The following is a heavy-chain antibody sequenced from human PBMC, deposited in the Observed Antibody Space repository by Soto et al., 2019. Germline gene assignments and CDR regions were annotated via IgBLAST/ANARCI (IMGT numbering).Heavy chain of an antibody. D-gene: IGHD3-9*01. V-gene: IGHV4-39*01. CDR1: GGSISSTIHY. Sequence: NPSETLSLTCTVSGGSISSTIHYWAWIRQPAGKGLEWIGSVYYSGITYYNPSLKSRVTIFVDTSKKQFSLNLSSATVAGTAVYYCARHPNYDVLTTHDMDVWGQGTTVTVSS. CDR3: ARHPNYDVLTTHDMDV. J-gene: IGHJ6*02. CDR2: VYYSGIT.